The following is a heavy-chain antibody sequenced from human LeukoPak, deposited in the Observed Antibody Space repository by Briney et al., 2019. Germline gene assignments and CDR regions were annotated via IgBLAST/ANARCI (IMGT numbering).Heavy chain of an antibody. V-gene: IGHV3-48*03. CDR1: GFTFSSYE. D-gene: IGHD6-25*01. J-gene: IGHJ4*02. CDR3: ARGPGYLVLYFDY. Sequence: GGSLRLSCAASGFTFSSYEMNWVRQAPGKGLEWVSYISSSGSTKYYADSVKGRFTISRDNAKNSLYLQMNSLRAEDTAVYYCARGPGYLVLYFDYWGQGTLVTVSS. CDR2: ISSSGSTK.